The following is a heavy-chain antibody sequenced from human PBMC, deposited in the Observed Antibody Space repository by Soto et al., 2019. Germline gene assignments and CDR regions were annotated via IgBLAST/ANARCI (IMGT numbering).Heavy chain of an antibody. CDR1: GFTFTSHW. CDR3: AREWTRTGWPCDS. V-gene: IGHV3-74*01. CDR2: IKSAGSGT. D-gene: IGHD2-15*01. J-gene: IGHJ5*01. Sequence: EVQLVESGGGLVKPGGSLRLSCAASGFTFTSHWMHWVRPAPGRGLVWVSRIKSAGSGTIYAGAVKGRFTIYRDNAKNALYQQITSLRADDTAVYYGAREWTRTGWPCDSWGHGTLITVSS.